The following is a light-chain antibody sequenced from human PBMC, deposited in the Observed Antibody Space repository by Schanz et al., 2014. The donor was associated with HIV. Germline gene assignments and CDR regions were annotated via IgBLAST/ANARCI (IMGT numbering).Light chain of an antibody. Sequence: QSALTQPPSASGSPGQSVTISCTGTSSDVAGSDSVSWFQQNPGKAPRLLIYDVTNRPSGVSHRFSGSKSGNTASLTISGLQAEDEADYYCSSYTGSSSVIFRGGTKLTVL. CDR3: SSYTGSSSVI. V-gene: IGLV2-14*03. J-gene: IGLJ2*01. CDR2: DVT. CDR1: SSDVAGSDS.